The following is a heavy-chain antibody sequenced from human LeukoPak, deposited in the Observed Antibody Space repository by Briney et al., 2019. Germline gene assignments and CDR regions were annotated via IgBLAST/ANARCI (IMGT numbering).Heavy chain of an antibody. Sequence: GGSLRLSCAASGFTFSSYAMHWVRQAPGKGLEWVAVISYDGSNKYYADSVKGRFTISRDNSKNTLYLQMDSLRAEDTAVYYCARAMDYWGQGTLVTVSS. CDR2: ISYDGSNK. CDR3: ARAMDY. J-gene: IGHJ4*02. V-gene: IGHV3-30*04. CDR1: GFTFSSYA.